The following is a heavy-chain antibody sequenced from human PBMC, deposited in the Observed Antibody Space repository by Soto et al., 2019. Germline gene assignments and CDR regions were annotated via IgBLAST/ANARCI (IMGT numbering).Heavy chain of an antibody. V-gene: IGHV4-31*03. CDR2: VSPIGTP. CDR3: ARDRGSYGMDV. Sequence: QVQLQESGPGLVKPLQTLSLTCTVSGDSVSGGYYWSWVRQRPRKGLEWIGYVSPIGTPYYSPSLNSRVSISMDTSKNQLSLEVRSVTAADPAVYYCARDRGSYGMDVWGQGTTVTVSS. CDR1: GDSVSGGYY. J-gene: IGHJ6*02.